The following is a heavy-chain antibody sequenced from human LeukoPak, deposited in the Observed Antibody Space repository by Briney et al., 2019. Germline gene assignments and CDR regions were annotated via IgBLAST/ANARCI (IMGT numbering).Heavy chain of an antibody. V-gene: IGHV3-30*18. CDR2: ISYDGSNK. CDR1: GFTFSSYG. CDR3: AKDLDGQQWLVPHFDY. D-gene: IGHD6-19*01. Sequence: PGRSLRLSCAASGFTFSSYGMHWVRQAPGKGLEWVAVISYDGSNKYYADSVKGRFTISRDNSKNTLYLQVNSLRAEDTAVYYCAKDLDGQQWLVPHFDYWGQGTLVTVSS. J-gene: IGHJ4*02.